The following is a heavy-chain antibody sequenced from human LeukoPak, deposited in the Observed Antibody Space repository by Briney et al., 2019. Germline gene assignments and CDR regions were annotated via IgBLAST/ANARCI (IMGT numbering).Heavy chain of an antibody. D-gene: IGHD5-24*01. J-gene: IGHJ4*02. CDR1: GFTFSSYW. CDR2: IKQDGSEK. Sequence: PGGSLRLSCADSGFTFSSYWMSWVRQAPGKGLEWVANIKQDGSEKYYVDSVKGRFTISRDNAKKSLYLQMNSLGAEDTAVYYCARLDGYMVSFSHWGQGTLVTVSS. V-gene: IGHV3-7*01. CDR3: ARLDGYMVSFSH.